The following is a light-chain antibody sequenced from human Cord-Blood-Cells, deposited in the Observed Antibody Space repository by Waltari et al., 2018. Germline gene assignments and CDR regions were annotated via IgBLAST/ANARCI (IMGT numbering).Light chain of an antibody. CDR1: QSVSSY. V-gene: IGKV3-11*01. J-gene: IGKJ4*01. CDR2: DAS. CDR3: QQRSNWPLT. Sequence: ELVLTQSQATLSLSPGERSTISCRASQSVSSYLAWYQQKRGKAPRLLIYDASNGATGIPASFSGSGSETDFNHTISSLEPEDFAVYYCQQRSNWPLTFGGGTKVELK.